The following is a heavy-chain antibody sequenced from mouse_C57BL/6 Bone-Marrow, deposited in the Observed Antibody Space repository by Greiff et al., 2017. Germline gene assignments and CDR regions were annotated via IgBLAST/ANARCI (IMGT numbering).Heavy chain of an antibody. Sequence: DVQLVESGGGLVKPGGSLKLSCAASGFTFSDYGMHWVRQAPEKGLEWVAYISSGSSTIYYADTVKGRFTISRDTATNTLFLRLTSRRSEDTAVYYCARREYGNPWCAYWGQGTLVTVSA. V-gene: IGHV5-17*01. J-gene: IGHJ3*01. CDR3: ARREYGNPWCAY. D-gene: IGHD2-1*01. CDR2: ISSGSSTI. CDR1: GFTFSDYG.